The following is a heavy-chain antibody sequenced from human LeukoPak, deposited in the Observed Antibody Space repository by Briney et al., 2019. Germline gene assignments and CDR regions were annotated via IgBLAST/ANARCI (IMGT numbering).Heavy chain of an antibody. CDR1: GFTFSSYA. CDR2: ISGSGGST. J-gene: IGHJ4*02. Sequence: GGSLRLSCAASGFTFSSYAMSWVRQAPGKGLEWVSAISGSGGSTYYADSVKGRFTISRDTSKNTLYLQMNSLRAEDTAAYYCARDSSSGWSHDYWGQGALVTVSS. V-gene: IGHV3-23*01. CDR3: ARDSSSGWSHDY. D-gene: IGHD6-19*01.